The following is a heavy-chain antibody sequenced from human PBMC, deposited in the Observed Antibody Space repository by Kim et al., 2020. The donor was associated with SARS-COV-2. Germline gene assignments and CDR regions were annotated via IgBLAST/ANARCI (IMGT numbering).Heavy chain of an antibody. CDR3: ARVIAVPSGPPYYMDV. D-gene: IGHD2-21*01. Sequence: GGSLRLSCAASGFTFSNYGMRWVRQAPGKGLEWVSSIDASGHTTNYADSVQGRFTISRDNSKNTVYLQMDSLRVEDTATYYCARVIAVPSGPPYYMDVWGKGTMVTVSS. V-gene: IGHV3-23*01. CDR1: GFTFSNYG. J-gene: IGHJ6*03. CDR2: IDASGHTT.